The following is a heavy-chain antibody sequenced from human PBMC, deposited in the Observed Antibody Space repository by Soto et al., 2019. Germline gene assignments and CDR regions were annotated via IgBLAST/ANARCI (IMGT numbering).Heavy chain of an antibody. D-gene: IGHD2-15*01. V-gene: IGHV4-34*01. J-gene: IGHJ4*02. Sequence: PSETLSLTCAVYGGSFSGYYWSWIRQPPGKGLEWIGEINHSGSTNYNPSLKSRVTISVDTSKNQFSLKLSSVTAADTAVYYCASRPILLLFDYWAREPWSPSPQ. CDR2: INHSGST. CDR3: ASRPILLLFDY. CDR1: GGSFSGYY.